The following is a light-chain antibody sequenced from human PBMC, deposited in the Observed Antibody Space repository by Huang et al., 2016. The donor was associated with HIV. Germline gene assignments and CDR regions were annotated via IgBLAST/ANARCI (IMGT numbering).Light chain of an antibody. CDR3: MQGTHLFT. V-gene: IGKV2-30*02. Sequence: VVLTQSPLYLSVTLGQPASSSCRSSQSLIHSNGNTYLNWFQQRPGESPRRLISQVSRRDSGVPDRFSGSGSGTDFTLKISRGEAEDVGVYYCMQGTHLFTFGGGTRVDIK. J-gene: IGKJ4*01. CDR1: QSLIHSNGNTY. CDR2: QVS.